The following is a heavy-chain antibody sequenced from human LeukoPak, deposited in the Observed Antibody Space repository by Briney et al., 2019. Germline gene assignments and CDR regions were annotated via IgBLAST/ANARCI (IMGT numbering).Heavy chain of an antibody. D-gene: IGHD3-3*01. J-gene: IGHJ4*02. CDR2: TNPDGSIK. CDR3: VSGFLQWLY. Sequence: SGGSLRLSCAASGFIFDGYWMSWVRQAPGRGLEWVANTNPDGSIKYYVDSVNGRFTISRDNAKNSLYLQMNSLRAEDTAVYYCVSGFLQWLYWGQGTLVTVSS. CDR1: GFIFDGYW. V-gene: IGHV3-7*01.